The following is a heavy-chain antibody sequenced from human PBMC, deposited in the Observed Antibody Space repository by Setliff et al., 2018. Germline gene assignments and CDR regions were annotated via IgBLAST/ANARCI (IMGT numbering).Heavy chain of an antibody. CDR2: ISAYDGNT. Sequence: GASVKVSCKASGYTFTNYGITWVRQAPGQGLEWMAWISAYDGNTKYTLKLQGRVTMTKDTSTTTVYMELSSLRSEDTAVYYCARAPLESGYYYGQGHYFDNWGQGTLGTVSS. CDR3: ARAPLESGYYYGQGHYFDN. V-gene: IGHV1-18*01. CDR1: GYTFTNYG. D-gene: IGHD5-18*01. J-gene: IGHJ4*02.